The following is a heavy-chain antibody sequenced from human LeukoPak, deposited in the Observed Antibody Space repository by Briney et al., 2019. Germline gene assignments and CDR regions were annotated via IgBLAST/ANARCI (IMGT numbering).Heavy chain of an antibody. V-gene: IGHV1-18*01. D-gene: IGHD2-8*01. J-gene: IGHJ6*02. CDR2: ISAYNGNT. Sequence: ASVKVSCKASGYTFTSYGISWVRQAPGQRLEWMGWISAYNGNTNYAQKLQGRVTMTTDTSTSTAYMELRSLRSDDTAVYYCARDLPGVYDMDVWGQGTTVTVSS. CDR1: GYTFTSYG. CDR3: ARDLPGVYDMDV.